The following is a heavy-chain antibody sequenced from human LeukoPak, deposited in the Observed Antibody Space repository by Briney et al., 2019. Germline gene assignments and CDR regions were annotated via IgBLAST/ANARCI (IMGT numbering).Heavy chain of an antibody. CDR2: ISSSSSYI. D-gene: IGHD6-25*01. CDR3: ASGGHPFDY. CDR1: GFTFSSYS. J-gene: IGHJ4*02. V-gene: IGHV3-21*01. Sequence: GGSLRLSCAASGFTFSSYSMNWVRQAPGKGLEWVSSISSSSSYIYYADSVKGRFTISRDNAKNSLYLQMNSLRAEDTAVCYCASGGHPFDYWGQGTLVTVSS.